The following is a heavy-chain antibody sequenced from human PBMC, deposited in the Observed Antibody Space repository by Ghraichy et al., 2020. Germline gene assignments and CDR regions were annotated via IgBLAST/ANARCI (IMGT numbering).Heavy chain of an antibody. Sequence: SETLSLTCTVSGGSISGYYWTWIRQPAGKGLEWIGRVETSGNTNYNPSLKSRVPMSLDASQNRFSLKLNSLTAAATAVYYCARGDRSTVATFAWFDPWGQGTLVTVSS. J-gene: IGHJ5*02. D-gene: IGHD4-11*01. CDR3: ARGDRSTVATFAWFDP. CDR1: GGSISGYY. CDR2: VETSGNT. V-gene: IGHV4-4*07.